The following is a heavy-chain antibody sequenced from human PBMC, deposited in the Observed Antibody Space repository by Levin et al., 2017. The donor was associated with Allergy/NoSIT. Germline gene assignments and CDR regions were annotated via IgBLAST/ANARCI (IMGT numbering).Heavy chain of an antibody. J-gene: IGHJ6*02. Sequence: GGSLRLSCAASGFTVSSNYMSWVRQAPGKGLEWVSVIHSGGSTYYADSVKGRFTISRDNSKNTLYLQMNSLRAEDTAVYYCARVPYSGSYRYYYYYGMDVWGQGTTVTVSS. D-gene: IGHD1-26*01. CDR2: IHSGGST. CDR1: GFTVSSNY. CDR3: ARVPYSGSYRYYYYYGMDV. V-gene: IGHV3-66*01.